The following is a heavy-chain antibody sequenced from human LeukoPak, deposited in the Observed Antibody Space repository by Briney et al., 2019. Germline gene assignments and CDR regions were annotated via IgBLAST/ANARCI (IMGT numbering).Heavy chain of an antibody. CDR1: GFTFSDYY. Sequence: GGSLRLSCAASGFTFSDYYMSWIRQAPGKGLEWVSGISGSGGATYYADSVKGRFTISRDDPHNTLYLQMNSLRAEDTAVYYCARGSYDYGDSVFSGIDYWGQGTLVAVSS. CDR2: ISGSGGAT. D-gene: IGHD4-17*01. J-gene: IGHJ4*02. V-gene: IGHV3-23*01. CDR3: ARGSYDYGDSVFSGIDY.